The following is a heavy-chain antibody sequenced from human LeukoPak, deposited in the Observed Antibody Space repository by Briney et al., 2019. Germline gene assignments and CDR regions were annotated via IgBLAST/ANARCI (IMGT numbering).Heavy chain of an antibody. J-gene: IGHJ6*02. V-gene: IGHV4-34*01. Sequence: SENLSLTCAVYGGSFSGYYWSWIRQPPGKGLEWIGEINHSGSTNYNPSLKSRVTISVDTSKNQFSLKLSSVTAVDTAVYYCARGVYYYGMDVWGQGTTVTVSS. CDR1: GGSFSGYY. CDR2: INHSGST. CDR3: ARGVYYYGMDV.